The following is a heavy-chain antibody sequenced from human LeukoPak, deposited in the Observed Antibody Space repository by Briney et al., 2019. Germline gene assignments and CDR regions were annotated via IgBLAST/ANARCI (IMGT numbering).Heavy chain of an antibody. CDR1: GFTFSSYS. CDR2: ISSSSSTI. Sequence: GGSLRLSGAASGFTFSSYSMNWVRQAPGKGLEWVSYISSSSSTIYYADSVKGRFTISRDNAKNSLYLQMNSLRAEDTAVSYCARGAKFRSYGSGSYYISLPFDPWGQGTLVTVSS. V-gene: IGHV3-48*01. J-gene: IGHJ5*02. CDR3: ARGAKFRSYGSGSYYISLPFDP. D-gene: IGHD3-10*01.